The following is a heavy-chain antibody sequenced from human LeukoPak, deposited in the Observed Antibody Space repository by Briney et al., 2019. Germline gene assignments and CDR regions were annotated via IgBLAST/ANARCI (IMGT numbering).Heavy chain of an antibody. CDR3: TRTYYYDSRDYFDY. CDR2: IRTDGSNT. CDR1: GFTFSGYW. Sequence: TGGSLRLPCAASGFTFSGYWMHWVRQVPGKGLVWVSRIRTDGSNTVYADNVKGRFTISRDNARNTLYLQMNSLRVEDTAVYYCTRTYYYDSRDYFDYWGQGALVTVSS. J-gene: IGHJ4*02. D-gene: IGHD3-22*01. V-gene: IGHV3-74*01.